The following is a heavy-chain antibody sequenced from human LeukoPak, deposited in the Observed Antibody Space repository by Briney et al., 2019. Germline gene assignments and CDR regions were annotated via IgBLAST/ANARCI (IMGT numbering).Heavy chain of an antibody. J-gene: IGHJ4*02. D-gene: IGHD4-17*01. CDR2: IRKKGYGETT. CDR3: SRGLHDYGDSNYYFDQ. Sequence: GGSLRLSCAASGFTFSQYWMSWVRQAPGKGLEWICFIRKKGYGETTDYAASVRGRFTISRDDAKSIAYLQVNSLKTEDTALYYCSRGLHDYGDSNYYFDQWGRGTLVTVSS. CDR1: GFTFSQYW. V-gene: IGHV3-49*04.